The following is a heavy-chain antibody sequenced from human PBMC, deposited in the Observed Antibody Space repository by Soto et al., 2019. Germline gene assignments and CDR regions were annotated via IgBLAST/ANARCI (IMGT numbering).Heavy chain of an antibody. J-gene: IGHJ5*02. CDR1: GGTFSSYA. Sequence: QVQLVQSGAEVKKPGSSVKVSCKASGGTFSSYAISWVRQAPGQGLEWMGGIIPIFGTANYAQKFQGRVTITADESTSTAYMELSSVRSEDTAVYYCARADIVVVPARYSYADWFDPWGQGTLVTVSS. D-gene: IGHD2-2*01. V-gene: IGHV1-69*01. CDR3: ARADIVVVPARYSYADWFDP. CDR2: IIPIFGTA.